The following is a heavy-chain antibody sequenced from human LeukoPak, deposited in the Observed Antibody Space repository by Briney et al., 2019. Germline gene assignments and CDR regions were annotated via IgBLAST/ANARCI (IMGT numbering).Heavy chain of an antibody. Sequence: GASVKVSCKASGYSFTSYGISWVRQAPGQWLEWMGWISANNGDTDYAQSLQGGVTLTTDTSTNTAYMELRSLRSDDTAVYYCARDIGITNFDYWGQGTLVTVSS. CDR3: ARDIGITNFDY. CDR2: ISANNGDT. V-gene: IGHV1-18*01. D-gene: IGHD1-20*01. CDR1: GYSFTSYG. J-gene: IGHJ4*02.